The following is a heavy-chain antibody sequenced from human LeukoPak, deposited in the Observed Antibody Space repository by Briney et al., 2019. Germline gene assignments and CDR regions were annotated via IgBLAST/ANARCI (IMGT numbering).Heavy chain of an antibody. CDR3: VKDHTIASPTYYFDY. J-gene: IGHJ4*02. V-gene: IGHV3-64D*09. Sequence: GGSLRLSCSASGFTFSSYAMHWVRQAPGKGLEYVSAISSNGGSTYYADSVKGRFTISRDDSKNTLYLQMSSLRAEDTAVYYCVKDHTIASPTYYFDYWGQGTLVTVSS. D-gene: IGHD6-13*01. CDR1: GFTFSSYA. CDR2: ISSNGGST.